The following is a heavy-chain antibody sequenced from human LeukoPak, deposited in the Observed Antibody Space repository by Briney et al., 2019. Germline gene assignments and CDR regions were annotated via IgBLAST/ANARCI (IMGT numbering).Heavy chain of an antibody. CDR3: ARDDYGGYYYYYGMDA. J-gene: IGHJ6*02. D-gene: IGHD4-17*01. Sequence: PGGSLRLSCAASGFTFSSYEMNWVRQAPGKGLEGVSYISSSGSTIYYADSVKGRFTISRDNAKNSLYLQTNSLRAEDTAVYYCARDDYGGYYYYYGMDAWGQGTTVTVSS. CDR1: GFTFSSYE. CDR2: ISSSGSTI. V-gene: IGHV3-48*03.